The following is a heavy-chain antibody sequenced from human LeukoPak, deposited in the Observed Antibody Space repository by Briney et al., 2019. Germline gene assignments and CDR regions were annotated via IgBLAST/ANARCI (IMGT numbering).Heavy chain of an antibody. CDR1: GGSISSYY. J-gene: IGHJ6*03. D-gene: IGHD5-24*01. CDR2: IYSSGST. Sequence: SETLSLTCTVFGGSISSYYWSWIRQPPGKGLEWIGYIYSSGSTNYNPSLKRRVTISVDTSKNQFSLNLSSVTAADTAVYYCARSEIYYYYMDVWGKGTTVTVSS. V-gene: IGHV4-59*01. CDR3: ARSEIYYYYMDV.